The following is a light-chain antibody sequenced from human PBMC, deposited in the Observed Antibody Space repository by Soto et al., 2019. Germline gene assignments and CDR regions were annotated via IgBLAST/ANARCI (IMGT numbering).Light chain of an antibody. CDR3: QSYDCSLFWV. V-gene: IGLV1-40*01. J-gene: IGLJ3*02. CDR2: GNS. CDR1: SSNIGACYD. Sequence: QSVLTQPPSVSGAPGQRVTISCTGSSSNIGACYDVHWYQQLPGTAPKLLIYGNSNRPSGVPDRFSGSKSGNAASLAITGLQAEDEADYYCQSYDCSLFWVFGGGTKLTVL.